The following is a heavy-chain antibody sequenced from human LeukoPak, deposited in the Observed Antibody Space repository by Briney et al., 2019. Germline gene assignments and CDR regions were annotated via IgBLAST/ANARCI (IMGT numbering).Heavy chain of an antibody. J-gene: IGHJ4*02. D-gene: IGHD3-10*01. CDR2: IYHSGST. V-gene: IGHV4-4*02. Sequence: PSGTLSLTCAVSRGSISSSNWWSWVRQPPGKGLEWIGEIYHSGSTNHNPSLKSRVTISVDKSKNQFSLKLSSVTAADTAVYYCARDMVRGVIPPYWGQGTLVTVSS. CDR1: RGSISSSNW. CDR3: ARDMVRGVIPPY.